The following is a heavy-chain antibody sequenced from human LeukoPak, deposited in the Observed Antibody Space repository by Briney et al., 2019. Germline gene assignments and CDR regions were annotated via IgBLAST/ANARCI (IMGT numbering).Heavy chain of an antibody. CDR3: ARAGDFWSGFGWSPPPYYMDV. Sequence: SETLSLTCAVYGGSFSGYYWSWIRQPPGKGLEWIGEINHSGSTNYNPSLKSRVTISVDTSKNQFSLKLSSVTAADTAVYYCARAGDFWSGFGWSPPPYYMDVWGKGTTVTVSS. CDR1: GGSFSGYY. CDR2: INHSGST. V-gene: IGHV4-34*01. D-gene: IGHD3-3*01. J-gene: IGHJ6*03.